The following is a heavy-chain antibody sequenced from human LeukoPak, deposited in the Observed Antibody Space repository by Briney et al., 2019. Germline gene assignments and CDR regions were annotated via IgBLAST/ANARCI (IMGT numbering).Heavy chain of an antibody. Sequence: GESLKISCNGSEYKFTNYWIGWVRQMPGKGQEWMGYIFPGDSRTRYSPSFQGHVTISADKSISTAYLQWTSLKASDTAIYYCARRGEEMVTLPFDLWGQGTLVSVSS. D-gene: IGHD5-24*01. CDR1: EYKFTNYW. V-gene: IGHV5-51*01. CDR3: ARRGEEMVTLPFDL. CDR2: IFPGDSRT. J-gene: IGHJ4*02.